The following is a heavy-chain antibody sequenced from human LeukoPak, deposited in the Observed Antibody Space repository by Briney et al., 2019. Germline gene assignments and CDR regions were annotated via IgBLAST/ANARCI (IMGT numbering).Heavy chain of an antibody. CDR3: AKDWGLLPMYFDY. CDR1: GITFSSYG. Sequence: GGSLRLSCAASGITFSSYGMSWVRQAPGKGLEWVSSISSTGGTTYYADSVKGRFTISRDNSKNTLYLQMNSLRAEDTAVYYCAKDWGLLPMYFDYWGQGTLVTVSS. D-gene: IGHD3-22*01. CDR2: ISSTGGTT. J-gene: IGHJ4*02. V-gene: IGHV3-23*01.